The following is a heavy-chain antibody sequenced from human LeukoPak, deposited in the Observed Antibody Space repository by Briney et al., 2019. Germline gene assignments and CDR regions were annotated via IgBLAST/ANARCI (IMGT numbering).Heavy chain of an antibody. V-gene: IGHV4-39*01. CDR2: IYYSGST. CDR3: ATRHPDGASDI. J-gene: IGHJ3*02. Sequence: SETLSLTCTVSGGSISSSSYYWGWIRQPPGKGLEWIGSIYYSGSTYYNPSLKSRVTISVDTSKNQFSLKLSSVTAADTAVYYSATRHPDGASDIWGQGTMVTVSS. CDR1: GGSISSSSYY.